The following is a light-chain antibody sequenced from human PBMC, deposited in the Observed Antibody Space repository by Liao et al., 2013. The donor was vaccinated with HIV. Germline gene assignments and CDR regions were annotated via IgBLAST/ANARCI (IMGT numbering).Light chain of an antibody. V-gene: IGLV3-1*01. CDR1: KLGDKY. CDR3: QAWDSSTEDVV. J-gene: IGLJ2*01. Sequence: SYELTQPPSVSVSPGQTASITCSGDKLGDKYACWYQQKPGQSPVLVIYQDTKRPSGFPERFSGSNSGNTATLTISGTQAMDEADYYCQAWDSSTEDVVFGGGTKLTVL. CDR2: QDT.